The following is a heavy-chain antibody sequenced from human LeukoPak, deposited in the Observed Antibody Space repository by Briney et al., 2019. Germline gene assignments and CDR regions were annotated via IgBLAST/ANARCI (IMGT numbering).Heavy chain of an antibody. Sequence: GGSLRLSCGAAGFALSGYWMSWVRQAPGKGLEWVANIKQEGIEKNYAHSVKGRFTISRDNVKNSVFLEMNSLRVEDTAVYYCAGGGGWLVVSWGQGTLVTVSS. D-gene: IGHD2-8*02. V-gene: IGHV3-7*01. CDR2: IKQEGIEK. CDR3: AGGGGWLVVS. CDR1: GFALSGYW. J-gene: IGHJ5*02.